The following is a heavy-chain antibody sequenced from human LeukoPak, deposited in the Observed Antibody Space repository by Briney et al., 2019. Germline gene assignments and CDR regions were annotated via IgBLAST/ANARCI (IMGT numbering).Heavy chain of an antibody. Sequence: SGTLSLTCAVYGGSFSGYYWRWLRQPPGKGLEGIGDINHSGSTNYNPSLISRVTISVDTSKNQFSLKLSSVAAADAAVYYCARAGYSSVWTYFDYWGQGTLVTVSS. CDR2: INHSGST. J-gene: IGHJ4*02. CDR1: GGSFSGYY. CDR3: ARAGYSSVWTYFDY. V-gene: IGHV4-34*01. D-gene: IGHD6-19*01.